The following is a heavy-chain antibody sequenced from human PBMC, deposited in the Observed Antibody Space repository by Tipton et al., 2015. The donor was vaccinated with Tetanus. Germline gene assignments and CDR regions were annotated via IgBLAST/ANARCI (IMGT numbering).Heavy chain of an antibody. V-gene: IGHV3-33*01. Sequence: SLRLSCAASGFLFSSYGIHWVRQAPGKGLEWVAVSWYDGTDKYYADSVKGRFTISRDNSKNTPYLPMNRLRAEDTAVYYCAREADCSGGSCFSGDFDNWGQGTQVTVSS. CDR2: SWYDGTDK. CDR3: AREADCSGGSCFSGDFDN. CDR1: GFLFSSYG. D-gene: IGHD2-15*01. J-gene: IGHJ4*02.